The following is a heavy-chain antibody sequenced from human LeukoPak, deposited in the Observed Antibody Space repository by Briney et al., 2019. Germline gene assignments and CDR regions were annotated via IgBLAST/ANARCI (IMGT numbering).Heavy chain of an antibody. CDR2: MNPNSGNA. CDR1: GYTFTSYD. CDR3: ARGPYSYGLVYYYYMDV. D-gene: IGHD5-18*01. Sequence: ASVKVPCKASGYTFTSYDINWVRQATGQGLEWMGWMNPNSGNAGYAQKFQGRVTMTRNTSISTAYMELSSLRSEDTAVYYCARGPYSYGLVYYYYMDVWGKGTTVTVSS. V-gene: IGHV1-8*01. J-gene: IGHJ6*03.